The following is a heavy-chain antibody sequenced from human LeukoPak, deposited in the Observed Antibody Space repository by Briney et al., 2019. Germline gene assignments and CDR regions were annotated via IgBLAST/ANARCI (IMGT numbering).Heavy chain of an antibody. CDR2: INSDGSST. CDR3: ARGDYGSGSYYHYFYYYMDV. CDR1: GFTFSSYW. J-gene: IGHJ6*03. D-gene: IGHD3-10*01. V-gene: IGHV3-74*01. Sequence: GGSLRLSCAASGFTFSSYWMHWVRQAPGKGLVWVSRINSDGSSTTYADSVKGRFIISRDNAKNTLYLQMNSLRAEDTAVYYCARGDYGSGSYYHYFYYYMDVWGKGTTVTISS.